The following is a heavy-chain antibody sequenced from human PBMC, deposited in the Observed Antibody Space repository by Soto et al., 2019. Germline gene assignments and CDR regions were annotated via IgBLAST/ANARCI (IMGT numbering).Heavy chain of an antibody. V-gene: IGHV3-23*01. Sequence: EVQLLESGGGLIQPGRSLRLSCAASGFSFGVYAMSWVRQAPGKGLEWVATISGGIGSTYYADAVKGRFTISRDISRSTLDLQMNSLRVEDTALYYCAKADGQQWLIPHLDNWGQGTLVTVS. J-gene: IGHJ4*02. CDR3: AKADGQQWLIPHLDN. CDR2: ISGGIGST. CDR1: GFSFGVYA. D-gene: IGHD6-19*01.